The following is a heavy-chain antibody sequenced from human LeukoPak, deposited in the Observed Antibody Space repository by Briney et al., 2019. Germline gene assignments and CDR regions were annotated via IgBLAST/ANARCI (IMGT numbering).Heavy chain of an antibody. CDR2: IYYSGST. V-gene: IGHV4-59*01. CDR3: ARSTVVRPDDYYDSSGYYYGGYFDY. D-gene: IGHD3-22*01. Sequence: PSETLSLTCTVSGGSISSYYWSWIRQPPGKGLEWIGYIYYSGSTNYNPSPKSRVTVSVDTSKNQFSLKLSSVTAADTAVYYCARSTVVRPDDYYDSSGYYYGGYFDYWGQGTLVTVSS. J-gene: IGHJ4*02. CDR1: GGSISSYY.